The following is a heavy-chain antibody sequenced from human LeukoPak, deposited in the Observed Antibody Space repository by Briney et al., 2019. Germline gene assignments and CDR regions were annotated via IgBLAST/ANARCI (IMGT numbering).Heavy chain of an antibody. V-gene: IGHV5-51*01. CDR1: GYPFTTYW. CDR3: ARQRGPSGTINWFDP. J-gene: IGHJ5*02. Sequence: GESLQISCETSGYPFTTYWIGWVRPMPGAGLEWVGAIYPDDSNTRYGPSFQGQVAISADKSVRTAYLQWSNLKASDTAMYYCARQRGPSGTINWFDPWGQGTLVTVSS. CDR2: IYPDDSNT. D-gene: IGHD3-10*01.